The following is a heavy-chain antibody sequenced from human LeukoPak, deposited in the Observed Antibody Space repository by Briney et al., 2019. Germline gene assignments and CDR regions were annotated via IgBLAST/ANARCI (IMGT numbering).Heavy chain of an antibody. D-gene: IGHD3-10*01. V-gene: IGHV4-4*07. CDR2: IYTSGST. Sequence: PSETLSLTCTVSGGSIGSYYWSWIRQPARKGLEWVWRIYTSGSTNYNPSLKSRVTMSVDTSKNQFSLKLSSVTAADTAVYYCARAKWFGELFLDYWGQGTLVTVSS. CDR3: ARAKWFGELFLDY. CDR1: GGSIGSYY. J-gene: IGHJ4*02.